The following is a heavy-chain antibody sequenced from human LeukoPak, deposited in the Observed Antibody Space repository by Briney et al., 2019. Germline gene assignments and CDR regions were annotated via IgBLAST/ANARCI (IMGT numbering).Heavy chain of an antibody. CDR1: GFTFSSYS. Sequence: GGSLRLSCAASGFTFSSYSMNWVRQAPGKGLEWVSSISSSSSYIYYADSVKGRFTISRDNAKNSLYLQMNSLRAEDTAVYYCARDLTRWLQTPGYWGQGTLVTVSS. J-gene: IGHJ4*02. V-gene: IGHV3-21*01. D-gene: IGHD5-24*01. CDR3: ARDLTRWLQTPGY. CDR2: ISSSSSYI.